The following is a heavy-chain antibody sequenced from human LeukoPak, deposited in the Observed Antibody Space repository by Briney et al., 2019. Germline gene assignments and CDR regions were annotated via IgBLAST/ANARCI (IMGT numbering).Heavy chain of an antibody. CDR3: ARVILLYYDSSGWYFDL. D-gene: IGHD3-22*01. Sequence: PGGSLRLSCETSGFNPRHYWMSWVRQAPGKGLEWVANVKADGRETYYVDSVKGRFTISRDNSKNTLYLQMNSLRAEDTAVYYCARVILLYYDSSGWYFDLWGRGTLVTVSS. CDR1: GFNPRHYW. CDR2: VKADGRET. J-gene: IGHJ2*01. V-gene: IGHV3-7*03.